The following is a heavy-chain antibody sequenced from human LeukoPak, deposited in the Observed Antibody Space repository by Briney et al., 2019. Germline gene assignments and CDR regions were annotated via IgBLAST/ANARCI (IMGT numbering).Heavy chain of an antibody. D-gene: IGHD5-12*01. CDR1: TFTFSNYG. Sequence: GGSLRLSCAASTFTFSNYGMHWVRQAPGKGLEWVAFIQHSGTDKYYADSVKGRFTISRDKSRNTLYLQMNSLRTEDTAVYYCARDRTAYSYGTLSDYWGQGTLVTVSS. CDR3: ARDRTAYSYGTLSDY. J-gene: IGHJ4*02. CDR2: IQHSGTDK. V-gene: IGHV3-30*02.